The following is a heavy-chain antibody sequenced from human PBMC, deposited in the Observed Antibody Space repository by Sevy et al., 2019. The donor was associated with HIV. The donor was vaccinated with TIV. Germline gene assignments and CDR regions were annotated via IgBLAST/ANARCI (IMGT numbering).Heavy chain of an antibody. Sequence: GGSLRLSCAASGFTFSSYDMHWVRQAPGKGLEWVAVISYDGSNKYYADSVKGRFTTSRDNSKNTLYLQMNSLRAEDTAVYYCAKGYSSGPYNWFDPWGQGTLVTVSS. CDR2: ISYDGSNK. D-gene: IGHD6-19*01. J-gene: IGHJ5*02. V-gene: IGHV3-30*18. CDR1: GFTFSSYD. CDR3: AKGYSSGPYNWFDP.